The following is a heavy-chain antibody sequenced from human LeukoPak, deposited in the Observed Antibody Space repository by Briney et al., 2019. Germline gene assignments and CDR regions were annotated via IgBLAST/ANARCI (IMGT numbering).Heavy chain of an antibody. J-gene: IGHJ4*02. V-gene: IGHV1-8*02. CDR3: AREIDYGDYDFDY. CDR1: GYTFTSYD. D-gene: IGHD4-17*01. CDR2: MNPNSGNT. Sequence: ASVRVSCKASGYTFTSYDINWLRQATGQGLEWMGWMNPNSGNTGYAQKFQGRVTMTRNTSISTSYIELSSLRSEDTALYYCAREIDYGDYDFDYWGQGTLVTASS.